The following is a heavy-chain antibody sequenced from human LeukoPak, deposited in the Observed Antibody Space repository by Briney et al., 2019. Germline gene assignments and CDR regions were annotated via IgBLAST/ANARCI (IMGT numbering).Heavy chain of an antibody. D-gene: IGHD1-26*01. CDR2: IYHSGST. CDR3: ARGADPIFSGSYSYFDY. Sequence: SETLSLTCTVSGYSISSGYYWGWIRQPPGKGLEWIGSIYHSGSTYYNPSLKSRVTISVDTSKNQFSLKLSSVTAADTAVYYCARGADPIFSGSYSYFDYWGQGTLVTVSS. CDR1: GYSISSGYY. V-gene: IGHV4-38-2*02. J-gene: IGHJ4*02.